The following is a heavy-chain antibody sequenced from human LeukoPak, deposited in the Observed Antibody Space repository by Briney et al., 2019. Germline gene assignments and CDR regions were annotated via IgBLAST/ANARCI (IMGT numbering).Heavy chain of an antibody. Sequence: GGSLRLSCAASGFTFSSYAMSWVRQAPGKGLEWVSAISGSAGSTYYADSVKGRFTISRDNFKNTLYLQMNSLRAEDTVVYYCARRTDSSGWYGDGYYFDYWGQGTLVTVSS. V-gene: IGHV3-23*01. J-gene: IGHJ4*02. CDR1: GFTFSSYA. CDR3: ARRTDSSGWYGDGYYFDY. D-gene: IGHD6-19*01. CDR2: ISGSAGST.